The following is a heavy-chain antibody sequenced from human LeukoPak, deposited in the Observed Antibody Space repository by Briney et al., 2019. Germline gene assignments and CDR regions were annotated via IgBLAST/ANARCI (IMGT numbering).Heavy chain of an antibody. CDR2: INSESTDI. CDR1: GFTFSLYA. D-gene: IGHD5-18*01. J-gene: IGHJ4*02. V-gene: IGHV3-21*05. Sequence: GGSLRLSCAASGFTFSLYAMNWVRQAPGKGLEWISYINSESTDILYAGSVKGRFTISRDIAKNSLYLQMNSLRAEDTAFYYCARDPYPPQLIDYWGQGTLVTVSS. CDR3: ARDPYPPQLIDY.